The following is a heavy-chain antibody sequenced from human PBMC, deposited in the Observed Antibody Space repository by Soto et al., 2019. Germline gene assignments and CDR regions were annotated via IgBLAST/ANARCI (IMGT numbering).Heavy chain of an antibody. V-gene: IGHV3-48*01. J-gene: IGHJ6*03. CDR1: GFTFNSNS. D-gene: IGHD1-1*01. CDR3: ARDDWNDDYYYYMDV. CDR2: ISSSSSTI. Sequence: EVQLVESGGGLVQPGGSLRLSCAASGFTFNSNSMNWVRQAPGKGLEWVSYISSSSSTIYYADSVKGRFTISRDNAKNSLYLQMNSLRAEDTAVHYCARDDWNDDYYYYMDVWGKGTTVTVSS.